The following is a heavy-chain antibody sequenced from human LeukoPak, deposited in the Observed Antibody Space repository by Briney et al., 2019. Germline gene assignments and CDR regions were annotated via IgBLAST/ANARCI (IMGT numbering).Heavy chain of an antibody. Sequence: PSETLSLTCTVSGGSISSGSYYWSWIRQPAGKGLEWIGRIYTSGSTNYNPSLKSRVTISVDTSKNQFSLKLSSVTAADTAVYYCARSLWYSDAFDIWGQGQWSPSLQ. CDR3: ARSLWYSDAFDI. CDR1: GGSISSGSYY. D-gene: IGHD6-13*01. CDR2: IYTSGST. V-gene: IGHV4-61*02. J-gene: IGHJ3*02.